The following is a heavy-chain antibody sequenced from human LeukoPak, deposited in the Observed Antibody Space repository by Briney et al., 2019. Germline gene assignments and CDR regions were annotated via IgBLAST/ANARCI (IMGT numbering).Heavy chain of an antibody. CDR3: ATHYDILTGRFDY. J-gene: IGHJ4*02. V-gene: IGHV1-69*06. CDR1: GGTFSSYA. Sequence: SVKVSCKASGGTFSSYAISWVRQAPGQGLEWMGGIIPIFGTANYAQKFQGRVTITADKSTSTAYMELRSLRSEDTAVYYCATHYDILTGRFDYWGQGTLVTVSS. D-gene: IGHD3-9*01. CDR2: IIPIFGTA.